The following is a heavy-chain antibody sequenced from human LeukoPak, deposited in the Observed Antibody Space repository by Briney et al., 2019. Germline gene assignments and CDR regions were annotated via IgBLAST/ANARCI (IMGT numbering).Heavy chain of an antibody. CDR2: IIPIFGTA. V-gene: IGHV1-69*01. CDR3: ARSLAFPSGYSSSWHFDY. D-gene: IGHD6-13*01. J-gene: IGHJ4*02. CDR1: GGTFSSYA. Sequence: GSSVKVSCKASGGTFSSYAISWVRQAPGQGLEWMGGIIPIFGTASYAQKFQGRVTITADESTSTAYMELSSLRSEDTAVYYCARSLAFPSGYSSSWHFDYWGQGTLVTVSS.